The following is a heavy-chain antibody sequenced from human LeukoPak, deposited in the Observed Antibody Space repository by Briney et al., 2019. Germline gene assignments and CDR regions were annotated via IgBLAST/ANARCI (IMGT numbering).Heavy chain of an antibody. CDR1: GDSFSNLKW. D-gene: IGHD2-15*01. V-gene: IGHV4-4*02. J-gene: IGHJ4*02. Sequence: SGTLSLTCTVSGDSFSNLKWWNWLRRPPGQALEWIGEVYHSGSTNYNPSLKGRVTMSVDKSVNQFSLKLSSVTAADTAVYYCARGCPQCVYLDYWGQGTLVTVSS. CDR3: ARGCPQCVYLDY. CDR2: VYHSGST.